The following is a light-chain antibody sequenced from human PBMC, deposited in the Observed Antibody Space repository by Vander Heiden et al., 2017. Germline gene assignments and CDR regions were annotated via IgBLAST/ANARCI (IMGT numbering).Light chain of an antibody. CDR2: TNG. Sequence: QSALTQPPSASGTPGQTVTIPCSGSSSNIGSYGVHWYQQVPGTAPKLLIHTNGQRPSGVPDRFSVSKSGTSASLAISGLQSEDEADYYCAAWDGTLNGVVFGGGTKLTVL. V-gene: IGLV1-44*01. CDR1: SSNIGSYG. CDR3: AAWDGTLNGVV. J-gene: IGLJ2*01.